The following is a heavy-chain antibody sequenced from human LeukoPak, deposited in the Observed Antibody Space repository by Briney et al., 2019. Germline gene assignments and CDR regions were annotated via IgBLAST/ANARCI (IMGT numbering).Heavy chain of an antibody. V-gene: IGHV3-30*03. CDR1: GFTFSSYG. D-gene: IGHD6-13*01. CDR3: VSSSNRDYYYYGMDV. Sequence: GGSLRLSCAASGFTFSSYGMHWVRQAPGKGLEWVAVISYDGSNKYYADSVKGRFTISRDNSKNTLYLQMNSLRAEDTAVYYCVSSSNRDYYYYGMDVWGQGTTVTVSS. J-gene: IGHJ6*02. CDR2: ISYDGSNK.